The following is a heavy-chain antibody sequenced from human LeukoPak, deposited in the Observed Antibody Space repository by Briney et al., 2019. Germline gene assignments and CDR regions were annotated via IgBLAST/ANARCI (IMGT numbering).Heavy chain of an antibody. CDR2: LYYGGNT. D-gene: IGHD4-11*01. CDR3: ARHRTLLTTPFDY. CDR1: GGSVSSRSYY. Sequence: SSETLSLTCTVSGGSVSSRSYYWGWIRQPPGKGLEWIGSLYYGGNTFYNPSLKSRVTISVDTSKNQFSLKLSSVTAADTAVYYCARHRTLLTTPFDYWGQGTLVTVSS. J-gene: IGHJ4*02. V-gene: IGHV4-39*01.